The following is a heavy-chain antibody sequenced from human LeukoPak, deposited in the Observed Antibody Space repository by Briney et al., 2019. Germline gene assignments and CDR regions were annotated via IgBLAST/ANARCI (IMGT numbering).Heavy chain of an antibody. J-gene: IGHJ4*02. CDR3: ARGSGVAAAGSADY. V-gene: IGHV4-34*01. Sequence: SETLSLTCAVYGESFNGYYWSWLRQPPGKGLEWIGEINHSGSTNYNPSLKSRVTISVDTSKNQFSLKLSSVTAADTAVYYCARGSGVAAAGSADYWGQGTLVTVSS. CDR1: GESFNGYY. D-gene: IGHD6-13*01. CDR2: INHSGST.